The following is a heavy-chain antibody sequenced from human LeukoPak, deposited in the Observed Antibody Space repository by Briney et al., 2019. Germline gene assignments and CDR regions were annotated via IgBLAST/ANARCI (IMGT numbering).Heavy chain of an antibody. Sequence: GGSLRLSCAASGFTFNNYWMSWVRQAPGKGLEWAANINQDGSEKYYVDSVKGRFIISRDNAKNSLDLQMNSLRVEDTAVYYCVRASTSSSSDKSVGYWGQGTLVTVSS. CDR3: VRASTSSSSDKSVGY. V-gene: IGHV3-7*01. D-gene: IGHD6-6*01. CDR1: GFTFNNYW. J-gene: IGHJ4*02. CDR2: INQDGSEK.